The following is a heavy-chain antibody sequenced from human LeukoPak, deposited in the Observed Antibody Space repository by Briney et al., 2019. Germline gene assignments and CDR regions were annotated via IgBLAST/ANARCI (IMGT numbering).Heavy chain of an antibody. D-gene: IGHD2-15*01. CDR1: GGTFSSYA. V-gene: IGHV1-69*06. CDR2: IIPIFGTA. Sequence: SVKVSCKASGGTFSSYAISWVRQAPGQGLEWMGGIIPIFGTANYAQKFQGRVTITADKSTSTAYMELSSLRSEDTAVYYCARARYCSGDSCYTRFDYWGQGTLVTVSS. J-gene: IGHJ4*02. CDR3: ARARYCSGDSCYTRFDY.